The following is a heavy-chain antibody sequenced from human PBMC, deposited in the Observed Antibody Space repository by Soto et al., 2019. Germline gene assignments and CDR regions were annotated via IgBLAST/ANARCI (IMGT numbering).Heavy chain of an antibody. D-gene: IGHD2-15*01. CDR3: VKQAHGLDGVAFDY. Sequence: EVQLVESGGGLVQPGGSLRLSCSASGFIFSESTIYWVRQVPGKGLEAISAVSTSGRSTYYADSVKDRFTISSDNSKNTLCLQMGSLRPEDTAIYYCVKQAHGLDGVAFDYWGQGTQVTVAS. CDR2: VSTSGRST. J-gene: IGHJ4*02. V-gene: IGHV3-64D*06. CDR1: GFIFSEST.